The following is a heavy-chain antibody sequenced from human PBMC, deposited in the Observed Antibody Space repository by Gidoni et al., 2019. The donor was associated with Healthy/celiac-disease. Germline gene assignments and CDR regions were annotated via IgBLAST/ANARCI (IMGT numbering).Heavy chain of an antibody. CDR2: IDPSDSYT. J-gene: IGHJ5*02. Sequence: EVQLVQSGTEGKKPGEPLRSSCRGSGYSFTSYWISWVRQMPGKGLEWMGRIDPSDSYTNYSPSFQGHVTISTDNSISTAYLQWSSLKASDTAMYYCTRGGGRTNWFDPWGQGTLVSVSS. CDR1: GYSFTSYW. CDR3: TRGGGRTNWFDP. V-gene: IGHV5-10-1*03. D-gene: IGHD3-16*01.